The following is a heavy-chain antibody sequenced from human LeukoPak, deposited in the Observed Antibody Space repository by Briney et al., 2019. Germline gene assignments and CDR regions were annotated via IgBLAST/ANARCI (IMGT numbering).Heavy chain of an antibody. J-gene: IGHJ4*02. CDR3: ARAQNYYGSGSYYFFFDY. CDR2: IYYSGST. CDR1: GGSTSSGDYY. Sequence: SQTLSLTCTVSGGSTSSGDYYWSWIRQPPGKGLEWIGYIYYSGSTYYNPSLKSRVTISVDTSKNQFSLKLSSVTAADTAVYYCARAQNYYGSGSYYFFFDYWGQGTLVTVSS. V-gene: IGHV4-30-4*01. D-gene: IGHD3-10*01.